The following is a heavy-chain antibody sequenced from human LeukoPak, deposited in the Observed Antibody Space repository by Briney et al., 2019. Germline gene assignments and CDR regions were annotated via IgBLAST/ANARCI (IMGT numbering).Heavy chain of an antibody. CDR2: IYYSGST. CDR3: ARLAPMVRGVITLTYFDY. Sequence: SETLSLTCTVSGGSISSSSYYWGWIRQPRGKGLEWIGSIYYSGSTYYNPSLKSRVTISVDTSKNQFSLKLSSVTAADTAVYYCARLAPMVRGVITLTYFDYWGQGTLVTVSS. CDR1: GGSISSSSYY. V-gene: IGHV4-39*01. D-gene: IGHD3-10*01. J-gene: IGHJ4*02.